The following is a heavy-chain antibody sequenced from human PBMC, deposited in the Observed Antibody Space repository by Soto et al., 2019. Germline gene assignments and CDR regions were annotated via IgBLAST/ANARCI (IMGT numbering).Heavy chain of an antibody. CDR2: ISAYNGNT. CDR1: AYTFTSYG. CDR3: ARDFGDALDM. J-gene: IGHJ3*02. D-gene: IGHD3-10*01. V-gene: IGHV1-18*01. Sequence: QVQLVQSGAEVKKPGASVKVSCKASAYTFTSYGISWVRQAPGQGLEWMGWISAYNGNTHYARRLQGRVTMTTDTSTSTADMELRSLRADDTAVYYWARDFGDALDMLGEGTMVTVTS.